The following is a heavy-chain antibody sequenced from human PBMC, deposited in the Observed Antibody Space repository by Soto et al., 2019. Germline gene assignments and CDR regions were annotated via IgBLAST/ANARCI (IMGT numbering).Heavy chain of an antibody. J-gene: IGHJ4*02. CDR3: ARDRVVDY. CDR2: ISYDGSNK. Sequence: GSLRLSCAASGFTFSSYAMHWVRQAPGKGLEWVAVISYDGSNKYYADSVKGRFTISRDNSKNTPYLQMNSLRAEDTAVYYCARDRVVDYWGQGTLVTVSS. V-gene: IGHV3-30-3*01. CDR1: GFTFSSYA. D-gene: IGHD3-3*01.